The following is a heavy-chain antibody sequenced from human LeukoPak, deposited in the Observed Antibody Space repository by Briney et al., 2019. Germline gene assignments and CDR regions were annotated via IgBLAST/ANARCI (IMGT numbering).Heavy chain of an antibody. CDR3: ARGGSYLSAFDI. CDR1: GFSVGSNF. D-gene: IGHD1-26*01. J-gene: IGHJ3*02. V-gene: IGHV3-53*03. Sequence: PGGSLRLSCAASGFSVGSNFMTWVRQPPGKGLEWVSIIYSGGSTFYADSAKGRFTISRDNSKNTLYLQMNSLRAEDTAVYYCARGGSYLSAFDIWGQGTMVTVSS. CDR2: IYSGGST.